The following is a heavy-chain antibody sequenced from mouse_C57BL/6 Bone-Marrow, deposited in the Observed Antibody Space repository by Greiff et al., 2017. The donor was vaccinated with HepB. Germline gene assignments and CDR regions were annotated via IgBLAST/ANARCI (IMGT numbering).Heavy chain of an antibody. D-gene: IGHD1-1*01. V-gene: IGHV1-50*01. Sequence: QVQLQQPGAEFVKPGASVKLSCKASGYTFNSYWIQWVKQRPGQGLEWIGEIDPSDSYINYNQKFKGKATLTVDTSSSTAYMQLSSLTSEASAVYYCAIRASLLSGLAYWGQGTLVTVAA. CDR3: AIRASLLSGLAY. J-gene: IGHJ3*01. CDR2: IDPSDSYI. CDR1: GYTFNSYW.